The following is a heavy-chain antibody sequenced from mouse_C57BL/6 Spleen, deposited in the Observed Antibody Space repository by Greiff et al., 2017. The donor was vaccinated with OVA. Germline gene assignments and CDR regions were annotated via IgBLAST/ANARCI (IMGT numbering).Heavy chain of an antibody. V-gene: IGHV1-55*01. CDR2: IYPGSGST. CDR1: GYTFTSYW. J-gene: IGHJ1*03. Sequence: QVQLQQPGAELVKPGASVKMSCKASGYTFTSYWITWVKQRPGQGLEWIGAIYPGSGSTTYNEKFKSKATLTVDTSSSTDYMQLSSLTSEDTAVEYCSRGDSNYKYFDVWGTGTTVTVSS. CDR3: SRGDSNYKYFDV. D-gene: IGHD2-5*01.